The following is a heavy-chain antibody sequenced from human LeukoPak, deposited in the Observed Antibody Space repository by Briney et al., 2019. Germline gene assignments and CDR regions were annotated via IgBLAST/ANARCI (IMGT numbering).Heavy chain of an antibody. CDR3: ARDFDDFWSGYRINWFDP. D-gene: IGHD3-3*01. J-gene: IGHJ5*02. CDR2: ISAYNGNT. CDR1: SYTFTSYG. Sequence: ASVKVSCKASSYTFTSYGISWVRQAPGQGLEWMGWISAYNGNTNYAQKLQGRVTMTTDTSTSTAYMELRSLRSDDTAVYYCARDFDDFWSGYRINWFDPWGQGTLVTVSS. V-gene: IGHV1-18*01.